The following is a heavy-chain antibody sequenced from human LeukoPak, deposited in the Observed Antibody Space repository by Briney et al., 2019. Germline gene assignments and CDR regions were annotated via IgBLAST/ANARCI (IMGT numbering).Heavy chain of an antibody. J-gene: IGHJ6*03. Sequence: PGGSLRLSCAASGFTISTYWMHWVRQAPGKGLVWVSRISYDGSSATYADSVKGRFTISRDNAKNTLFLHMNSLRADDTAVYYCARFRDTAMGPYYYYYMDVWGKGTTVTVSS. D-gene: IGHD5-18*01. CDR2: ISYDGSSA. V-gene: IGHV3-74*01. CDR3: ARFRDTAMGPYYYYYMDV. CDR1: GFTISTYW.